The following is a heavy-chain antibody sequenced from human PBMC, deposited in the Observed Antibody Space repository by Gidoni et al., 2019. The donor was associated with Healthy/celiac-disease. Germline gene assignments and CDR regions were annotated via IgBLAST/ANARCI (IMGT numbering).Heavy chain of an antibody. V-gene: IGHV3-30*04. CDR2: ISYDGRNK. Sequence: QLQLVESVGGVVQPGLSLRLSFSASVFTFSSYSMHWVLQAPGKGLEWVAVISYDGRNKYYADSVKGRLTISRDNSKNTLYLQMNSLRAEDTAVYYCARGDKAAAGTGDYWGQGTLVTVSS. CDR3: ARGDKAAAGTGDY. D-gene: IGHD6-13*01. J-gene: IGHJ4*02. CDR1: VFTFSSYS.